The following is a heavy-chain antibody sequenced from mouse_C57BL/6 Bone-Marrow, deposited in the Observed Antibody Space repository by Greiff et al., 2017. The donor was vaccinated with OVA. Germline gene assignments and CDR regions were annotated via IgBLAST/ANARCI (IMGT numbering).Heavy chain of an antibody. V-gene: IGHV1-26*01. J-gene: IGHJ1*03. CDR2: INPNNGGT. CDR1: GYTFTDYY. CDR3: AIRANYCGSSYWYFDD. Sequence: VQLQQSGPELVKPGASVKISCKASGYTFTDYYMNWVKQSHGKSLEWIGDINPNNGGTSYNQKFKGKATLTVDKSSSTAYMQLRSLTSEDSTVYYCAIRANYCGSSYWYFDDWGTGTTVTVSS. D-gene: IGHD1-1*01.